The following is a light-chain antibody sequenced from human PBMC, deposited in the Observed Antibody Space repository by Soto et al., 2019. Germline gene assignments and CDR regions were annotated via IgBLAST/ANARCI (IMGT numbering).Light chain of an antibody. CDR2: EVS. Sequence: QSALTQPDSVSGSPGQSITISCTGTSSDVGGYNYVSWYQQHPGKAPKLMIYEVSNRPSGVSNRFSGSKSGNTASLTISGLQAEDEADYYCCSFTSSNTHVFGTGTKLTVL. CDR1: SSDVGGYNY. J-gene: IGLJ1*01. CDR3: CSFTSSNTHV. V-gene: IGLV2-14*01.